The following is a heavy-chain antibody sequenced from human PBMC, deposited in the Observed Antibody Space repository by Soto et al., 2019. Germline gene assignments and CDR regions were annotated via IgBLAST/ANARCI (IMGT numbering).Heavy chain of an antibody. D-gene: IGHD6-19*01. Sequence: EVQLVESGGGLVKPGGSLRLSCAASGFTFSSYSMNWVRPAPGKGLEWVSSISSSSSYIYYADSVKGRFTISRDNAKNSLYLQMNSLGGEETAVYYCASPTGRGWSYRTADYWGQGTLVTVSS. CDR3: ASPTGRGWSYRTADY. J-gene: IGHJ4*02. V-gene: IGHV3-21*01. CDR2: ISSSSSYI. CDR1: GFTFSSYS.